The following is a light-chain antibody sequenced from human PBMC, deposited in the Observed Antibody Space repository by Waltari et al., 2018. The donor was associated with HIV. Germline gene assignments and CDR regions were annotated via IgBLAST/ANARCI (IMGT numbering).Light chain of an antibody. J-gene: IGKJ4*01. V-gene: IGKV4-1*01. Sequence: DIVMTQSPDSLAVSLGERAIINCTSSRTVFYSSDNKNYLAWYLQRPGQSPKVLIFWASTRRVRVPDRFRGSGSWNYFRSHLSRLPAYGLGVYYCQQYYTVPPTFGGGTKVEI. CDR1: RTVFYSSDNKNY. CDR2: WAS. CDR3: QQYYTVPPT.